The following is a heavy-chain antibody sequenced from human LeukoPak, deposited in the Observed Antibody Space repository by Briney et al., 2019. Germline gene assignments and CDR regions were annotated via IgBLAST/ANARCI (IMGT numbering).Heavy chain of an antibody. V-gene: IGHV4-59*01. CDR1: GFTIGTYY. J-gene: IGHJ4*02. CDR2: IYYTGST. Sequence: SETLSLTCTASGFTIGTYYLRWIRQPPGKGLEYIADIYYTGSTDYNPAFKSRVRMSLDMFNIQFSLVLNSVTAADTAVYYCARGRYGGGWYDYWGQGTLVTVS. CDR3: ARGRYGGGWYDY. D-gene: IGHD6-19*01.